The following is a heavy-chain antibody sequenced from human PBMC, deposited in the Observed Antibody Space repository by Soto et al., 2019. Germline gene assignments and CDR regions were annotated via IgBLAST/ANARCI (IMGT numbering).Heavy chain of an antibody. CDR3: ARGDYDFWSRYNSYYYGMDV. J-gene: IGHJ6*02. Sequence: PSETLSLTYTVSGGSISSGDYYWSWIRQPPGKGLEWIGYIYYSGSTYYNPSLKSRVTISVDTSKNQFSLKLSSVTAADTAVYYCARGDYDFWSRYNSYYYGMDVWGQGTTVTVSS. D-gene: IGHD3-3*01. CDR2: IYYSGST. CDR1: GGSISSGDYY. V-gene: IGHV4-30-4*01.